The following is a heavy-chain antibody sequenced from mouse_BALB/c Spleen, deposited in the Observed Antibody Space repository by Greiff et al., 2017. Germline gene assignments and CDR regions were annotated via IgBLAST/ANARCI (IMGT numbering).Heavy chain of an antibody. Sequence: EVQVVESGAELVRSGASVKLSCTASGFNIKDYYMHWVKQRPEQGLEWIGWIDPENGDTEYAPKFQGKATMTADTSSNTAYLQLSSLTSEDTAVYYCKILLRYAMDYWGQGTSVTVSS. D-gene: IGHD1-1*01. V-gene: IGHV14-4*02. CDR1: GFNIKDYY. J-gene: IGHJ4*01. CDR3: KILLRYAMDY. CDR2: IDPENGDT.